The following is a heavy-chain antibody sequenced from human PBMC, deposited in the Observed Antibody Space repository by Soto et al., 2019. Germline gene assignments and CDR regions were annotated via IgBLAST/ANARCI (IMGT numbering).Heavy chain of an antibody. CDR1: GFTFSSYA. CDR3: AKFRGVEQQLERFFDY. V-gene: IGHV3-23*01. J-gene: IGHJ4*02. Sequence: EVQLLESGGGLVQPGGSLRLSCAASGFTFSSYAMSWVRQAPGKGLEWVSAISGSGGSTYYADSVKGRFTISRDNSKNTLYRQMNGLRAEDTAVYYCAKFRGVEQQLERFFDYWGQGTLVTVSS. CDR2: ISGSGGST. D-gene: IGHD6-13*01.